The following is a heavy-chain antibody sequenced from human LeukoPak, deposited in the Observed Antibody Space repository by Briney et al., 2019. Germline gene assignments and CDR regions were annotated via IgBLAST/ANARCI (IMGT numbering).Heavy chain of an antibody. CDR3: ARASRYDILTGLDY. J-gene: IGHJ4*02. CDR2: IYYSGST. CDR1: GGSISSGGYY. D-gene: IGHD3-9*01. Sequence: PSQTLSLTSTVSGGSISSGGYYWSWIRQHPGKGLEWIGYIYYSGSTYYNPSLKSRVTISVDTSKNQFSLKLSSVTAADTAVYYCARASRYDILTGLDYWGQGTLVTVSS. V-gene: IGHV4-31*03.